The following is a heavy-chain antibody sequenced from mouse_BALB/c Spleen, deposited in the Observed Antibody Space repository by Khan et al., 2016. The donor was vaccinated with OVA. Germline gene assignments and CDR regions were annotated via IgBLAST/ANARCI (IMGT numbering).Heavy chain of an antibody. V-gene: IGHV1S81*02. CDR1: GYTLTRYY. J-gene: IGHJ2*01. Sequence: QVQLQQPGAELVKPGASVKLSCKASGYTLTRYYMYWVKQRPGQGLEWIGGINPGNGGTNLNEKFKNKATLTVDKSSTTVYMQLSSLTSEDSAVYYCTRNYGYDYVDYWGQGTTLTVSS. D-gene: IGHD1-2*01. CDR2: INPGNGGT. CDR3: TRNYGYDYVDY.